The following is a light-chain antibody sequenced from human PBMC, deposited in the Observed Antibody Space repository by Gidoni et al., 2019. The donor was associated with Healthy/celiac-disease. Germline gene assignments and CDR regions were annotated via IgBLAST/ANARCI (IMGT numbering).Light chain of an antibody. V-gene: IGLV2-23*01. CDR2: EGS. J-gene: IGLJ1*01. CDR1: SSDVVSYNL. CDR3: CSYAGSSTDV. Sequence: HSALTQPASVSVSPVQSITISCTGTSSDVVSYNLVSWYQQHPGKAPKLMIYEGSKRPSGVSNRFSGSKSGNTASLTISGLQAEDEADYYCCSYAGSSTDVFGTGTKVTVL.